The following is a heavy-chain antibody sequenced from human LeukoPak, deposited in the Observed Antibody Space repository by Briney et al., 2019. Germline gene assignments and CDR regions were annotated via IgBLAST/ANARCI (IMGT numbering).Heavy chain of an antibody. CDR3: ARGRWERRFGELVNYYYYYMDV. V-gene: IGHV3-48*03. CDR1: GFSFSSYE. Sequence: GGSLRLSCAASGFSFSSYEMNWVRQAPGKGLEWISYISASGTLTHYADSVEGRFTISRDNAKNSLYLQMNSLRAEDTAVYYCARGRWERRFGELVNYYYYYMDVWGKGTTVTISS. CDR2: ISASGTLT. J-gene: IGHJ6*03. D-gene: IGHD3-10*01.